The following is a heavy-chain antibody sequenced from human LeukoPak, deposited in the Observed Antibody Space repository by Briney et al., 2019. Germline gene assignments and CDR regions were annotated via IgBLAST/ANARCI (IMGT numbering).Heavy chain of an antibody. J-gene: IGHJ5*02. CDR2: ISSSSSYI. D-gene: IGHD3-10*01. Sequence: PGGSLRLSCAASGFTFSSYSMNWVRQAPGKGLEWVSSISSSSSYIYCADSVKGRFTISRDNAKNSLYLQMNSLIAEDTAVYYCAGGGFGELRYNWFDPWGQGTLVTVSS. CDR3: AGGGFGELRYNWFDP. CDR1: GFTFSSYS. V-gene: IGHV3-21*01.